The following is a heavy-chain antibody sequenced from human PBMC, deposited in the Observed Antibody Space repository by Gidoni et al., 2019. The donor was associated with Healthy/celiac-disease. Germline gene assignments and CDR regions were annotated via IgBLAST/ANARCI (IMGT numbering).Heavy chain of an antibody. V-gene: IGHV1-2*02. D-gene: IGHD3-3*01. J-gene: IGHJ5*02. Sequence: QVQLVQSGAEVKKPGASVKVSCKASVYTFTGYYMHWVRQAPGQGLEWMGWINPNSGGTNYAQKFQGRVTMTRDTSISTAYMELSRLRSDDTAVYYCARAPFWSGYGTDWFDPWGQGTLVTVSS. CDR1: VYTFTGYY. CDR2: INPNSGGT. CDR3: ARAPFWSGYGTDWFDP.